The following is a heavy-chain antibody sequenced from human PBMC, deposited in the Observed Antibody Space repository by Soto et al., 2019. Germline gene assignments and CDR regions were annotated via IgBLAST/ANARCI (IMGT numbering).Heavy chain of an antibody. CDR2: ISGSGGST. Sequence: PGGSLRLSSAASGFTFSSYAMSWVRQAPGKGLEWVSAISGSGGSTYYADSVKGRFTISRDNSKNTLYLQMNSLRAEDTAVYYCMVKTYCSSTSCYSGPAAYYYYMDVWGKGTTVTVSS. D-gene: IGHD2-2*01. J-gene: IGHJ6*03. CDR3: MVKTYCSSTSCYSGPAAYYYYMDV. V-gene: IGHV3-23*01. CDR1: GFTFSSYA.